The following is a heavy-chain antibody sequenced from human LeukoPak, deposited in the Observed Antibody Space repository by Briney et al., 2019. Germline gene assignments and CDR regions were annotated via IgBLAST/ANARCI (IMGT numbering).Heavy chain of an antibody. J-gene: IGHJ6*03. Sequence: WASVKVSCKASGYTFTGYYMHWVRQAPGQGLEWMGWINPNSGGTNYAQKFQGRVTMTRDTSISTAYMELSRLRSDDTAVYYCARVLAIFGLDTTDFYMDVWGKGTTVTVSS. CDR1: GYTFTGYY. CDR3: ARVLAIFGLDTTDFYMDV. V-gene: IGHV1-2*02. CDR2: INPNSGGT. D-gene: IGHD3/OR15-3a*01.